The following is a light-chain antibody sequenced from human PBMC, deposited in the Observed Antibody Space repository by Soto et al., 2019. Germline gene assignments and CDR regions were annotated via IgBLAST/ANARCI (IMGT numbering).Light chain of an antibody. Sequence: EIVLTQSPGTLSLSPGERATLSCRASQSVSSNYLAWYQQKPGQPPRLLISDASSRATGIPDRFSGSGSGTDFTLTISGLEPEDFAVYSCQPYGRSPPSWTFGQGTKVEIK. CDR1: QSVSSNY. V-gene: IGKV3-20*01. J-gene: IGKJ1*01. CDR3: QPYGRSPPSWT. CDR2: DAS.